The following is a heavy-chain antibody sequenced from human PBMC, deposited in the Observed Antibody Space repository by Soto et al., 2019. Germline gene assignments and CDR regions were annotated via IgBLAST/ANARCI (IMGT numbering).Heavy chain of an antibody. V-gene: IGHV4-39*01. D-gene: IGHD2-15*01. CDR1: GGSISSSSYY. Sequence: SETLSLTCTVSGGSISSSSYYWGWIRQPPGKGLEWIGSIYYSGSTYYNPSLKSRVTISVDTSKNQFSLKLSSVTAADTAVYYCARLSPVGSGGTVWFDPWGQGTLVTV. CDR3: ARLSPVGSGGTVWFDP. CDR2: IYYSGST. J-gene: IGHJ5*02.